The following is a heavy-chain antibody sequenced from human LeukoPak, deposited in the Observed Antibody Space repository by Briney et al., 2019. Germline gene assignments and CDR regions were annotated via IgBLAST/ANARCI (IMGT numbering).Heavy chain of an antibody. D-gene: IGHD3-16*02. CDR1: GFTFSSYS. CDR3: ARGNDYVWRSYRPPSYYYGMDV. V-gene: IGHV3-48*02. CDR2: ISSSSSTI. J-gene: IGHJ6*02. Sequence: PGGSLRLSCAASGFTFSSYSMNWVRQAPGKGLEWVSYISSSSSTIYYADSVKGRFTISRDNAKNSLYLQTNSLRDEDTAVYYCARGNDYVWRSYRPPSYYYGMDVWGQGTTVTVSS.